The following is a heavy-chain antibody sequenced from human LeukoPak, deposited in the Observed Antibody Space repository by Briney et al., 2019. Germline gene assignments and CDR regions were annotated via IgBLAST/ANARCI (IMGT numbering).Heavy chain of an antibody. Sequence: SVKVSRKPSLGTICSYAISWVPQTPEEGLEWMGRIIPILGVANYAQKFQGRVTITAGKSTSTAYMDLSSLRSEDTAVYYCARDLVEYYYGSGSYSGLVYWGQGTLVTVSS. D-gene: IGHD3-10*01. CDR1: LGTICSYA. V-gene: IGHV1-69*04. J-gene: IGHJ4*02. CDR2: IIPILGVA. CDR3: ARDLVEYYYGSGSYSGLVY.